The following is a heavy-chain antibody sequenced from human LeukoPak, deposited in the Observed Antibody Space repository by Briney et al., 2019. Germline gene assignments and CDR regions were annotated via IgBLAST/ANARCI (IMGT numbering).Heavy chain of an antibody. D-gene: IGHD4-17*01. CDR2: IYYSGST. CDR1: GGSISSSSYY. CDR3: ARPHGDYVFGAFDI. J-gene: IGHJ3*02. V-gene: IGHV4-39*01. Sequence: SETLSLTCTVSGGSISSSSYYWGWIRQPPGKGLEWIVSIYYSGSTYYNPSLKSRVTISVDTSKNQFSLKLSSVTAADTAVYYCARPHGDYVFGAFDIWGQGTMVTVSS.